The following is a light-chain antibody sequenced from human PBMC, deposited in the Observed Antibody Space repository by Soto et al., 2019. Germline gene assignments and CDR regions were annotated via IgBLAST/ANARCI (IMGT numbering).Light chain of an antibody. V-gene: IGKV1-33*01. Sequence: DIQMTQSPSSLSASVGDRVTITCQASQDISNYLNWYQQKPGKAPKLLIYDASNLETGVPARFSGSGSGTDFTFTISSLHPEDIATYYCQQYDNLPMYTFGQGTKLEIK. CDR2: DAS. CDR3: QQYDNLPMYT. J-gene: IGKJ2*01. CDR1: QDISNY.